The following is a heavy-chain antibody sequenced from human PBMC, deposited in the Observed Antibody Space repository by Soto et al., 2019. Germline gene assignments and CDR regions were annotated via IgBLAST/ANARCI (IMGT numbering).Heavy chain of an antibody. Sequence: ASVKVSCKASGYTFTSYYMHWVRQAPGQGLEWMGIINPSGGSTSYAQKFQGRVTMTRDTSTSTVYMELSSLRSEDTAVYYCARDATGHYYDSSPSGDIWGQGTMVTVSS. CDR1: GYTFTSYY. D-gene: IGHD3-22*01. CDR3: ARDATGHYYDSSPSGDI. J-gene: IGHJ3*02. CDR2: INPSGGST. V-gene: IGHV1-46*01.